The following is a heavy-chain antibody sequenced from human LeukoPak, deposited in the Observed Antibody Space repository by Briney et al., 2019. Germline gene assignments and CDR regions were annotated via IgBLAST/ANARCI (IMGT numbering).Heavy chain of an antibody. CDR1: GFTFDDYA. D-gene: IGHD6-13*01. V-gene: IGHV3-9*01. CDR2: ISWNSGSI. J-gene: IGHJ1*01. Sequence: PGGSLRLSCAASGFTFDDYAMPWVRQAPGKGLEWVSGISWNSGSIGYADSVKGRFTISRDNAKNSLYLQMNSLRAEDTALYYCAFERSSSWYPYFQHWGQGTLVTVSS. CDR3: AFERSSSWYPYFQH.